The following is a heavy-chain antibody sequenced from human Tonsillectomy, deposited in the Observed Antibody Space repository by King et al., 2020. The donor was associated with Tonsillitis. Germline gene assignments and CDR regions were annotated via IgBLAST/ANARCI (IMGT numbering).Heavy chain of an antibody. V-gene: IGHV3-53*01. CDR3: ATRSIPYYYYAMDV. J-gene: IGHJ6*02. CDR1: GFTVGSNC. CDR2: IYSGGNT. Sequence: VQLVESGGGLIQPGGSLRLSCAASGFTVGSNCMSWVRQAPGKGLEWVSFIYSGGNTHYADSVSGRFTISRDNSKNTLYLQMNSLIAEDTAVYYCATRSIPYYYYAMDVWGQGTTVTVSS.